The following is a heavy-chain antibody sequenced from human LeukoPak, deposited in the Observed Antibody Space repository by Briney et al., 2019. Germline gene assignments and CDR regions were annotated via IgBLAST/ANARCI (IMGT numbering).Heavy chain of an antibody. V-gene: IGHV1-2*02. CDR3: ASRTGKYSYGMDV. CDR1: GYTFTGYY. J-gene: IGHJ6*02. CDR2: INPNSGAT. Sequence: ASVKVSCKASGYTFTGYYMHWVRQAPGQGLEWMGWINPNSGATNYAQKFQGRVTMTRDTSISTAYMELSRLRSDDTAVYYCASRTGKYSYGMDVWGQGTTVTVSS. D-gene: IGHD1-1*01.